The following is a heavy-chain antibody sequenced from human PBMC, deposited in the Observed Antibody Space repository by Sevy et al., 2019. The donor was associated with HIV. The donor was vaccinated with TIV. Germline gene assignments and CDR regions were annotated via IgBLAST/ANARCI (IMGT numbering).Heavy chain of an antibody. CDR3: ANKSSEHSDSNY. J-gene: IGHJ4*02. D-gene: IGHD2-21*01. CDR1: GFTFSSYA. CDR2: IGGSADYT. V-gene: IGHV3-23*01. Sequence: GGSLRLSCVTSGFTFSSYAMSWVRQTPGKGLEGVSAIGGSADYTYDADSEKGLFTITGDNSKNPLYLQMNGLRAEDTVVYYCANKSSEHSDSNYWGQGTLVTVSS.